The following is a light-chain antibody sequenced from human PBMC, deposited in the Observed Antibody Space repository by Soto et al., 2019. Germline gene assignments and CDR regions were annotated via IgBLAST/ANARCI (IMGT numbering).Light chain of an antibody. Sequence: EIQKSQSQSTLSASVGDRAAITCRASQNIGDVLARYQLKPGEAPKLLIYKASYLETGVPSRFSGSGSGTEFTFTISSLQPGDLATYYCQHYSAFSVTFGQGAKL. CDR3: QHYSAFSVT. CDR2: KAS. J-gene: IGKJ1*01. V-gene: IGKV1-5*03. CDR1: QNIGDV.